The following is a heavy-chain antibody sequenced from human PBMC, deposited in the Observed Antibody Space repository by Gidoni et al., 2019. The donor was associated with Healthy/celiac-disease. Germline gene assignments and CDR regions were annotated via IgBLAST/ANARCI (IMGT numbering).Heavy chain of an antibody. CDR3: AREGWPAVAGRGCWFDP. Sequence: QVQLVQSGAEVKKPGASVKVSCKASGYTFTSYAMHWVRQAPGQMLEWMGWINAGNGNTKYSQKFQGRVTITRETSASTAYMELSSLRSEDTAVYYCAREGWPAVAGRGCWFDPWGQGTLVTVSS. CDR1: GYTFTSYA. D-gene: IGHD6-19*01. J-gene: IGHJ5*02. CDR2: INAGNGNT. V-gene: IGHV1-3*01.